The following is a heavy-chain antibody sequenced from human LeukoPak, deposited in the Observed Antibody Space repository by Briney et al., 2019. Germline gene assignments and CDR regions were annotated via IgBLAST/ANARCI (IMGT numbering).Heavy chain of an antibody. Sequence: GGTLRLSCAASGFTFSSYSMNWVRQAPGKGLEWVSYISSSSSTIYYTDSVKGRFTISRDNAKNSLYLQMNSLRAEDRAGYYCARYVDTAMELDYWGQGTLVTVYS. CDR3: ARYVDTAMELDY. D-gene: IGHD5-18*01. V-gene: IGHV3-48*01. CDR2: ISSSSSTI. J-gene: IGHJ4*02. CDR1: GFTFSSYS.